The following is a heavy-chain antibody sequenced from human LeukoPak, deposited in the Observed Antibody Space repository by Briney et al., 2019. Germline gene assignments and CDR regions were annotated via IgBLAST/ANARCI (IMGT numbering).Heavy chain of an antibody. Sequence: GGSLRLSCAASGFTFSSYAMSWVRQAPGKGLEWVSAISGSGGSTYYADSVKGRFTISRDNSKNTLYLQMNSLRAEDTAVYYCAKDWDIVATITGDAFDIWDQGTMVTVSS. J-gene: IGHJ3*02. CDR2: ISGSGGST. CDR3: AKDWDIVATITGDAFDI. V-gene: IGHV3-23*01. D-gene: IGHD5-12*01. CDR1: GFTFSSYA.